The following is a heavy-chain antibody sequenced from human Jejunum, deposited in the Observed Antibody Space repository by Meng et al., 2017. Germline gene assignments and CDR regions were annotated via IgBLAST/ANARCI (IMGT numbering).Heavy chain of an antibody. J-gene: IGHJ1*01. CDR2: IYHGGTT. CDR1: GGSVSSSNW. V-gene: IGHV4-4*02. Sequence: QLRAPGPGWLKPSGTLSLTCSVSGGSVSSSNWWSWVRQTPGKGLEWIAEIYHGGTTYYNPSLKSRVTKSLDTSKNQFSLNLRSVTAADTAVYYCAGKGVHVATMYWGQGTLVTVSS. D-gene: IGHD1-1*01. CDR3: AGKGVHVATMY.